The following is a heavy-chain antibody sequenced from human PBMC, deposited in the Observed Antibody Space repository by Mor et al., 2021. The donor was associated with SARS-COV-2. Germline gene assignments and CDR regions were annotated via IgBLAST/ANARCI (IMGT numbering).Heavy chain of an antibody. V-gene: IGHV1-8*01. D-gene: IGHD3-22*01. CDR2: GNT. Sequence: GNTGYAQKYQGTVTMTRNTSISTAYMELSSLRSEDTAVYYCARGREYYYDSSGYPRNWFDPWGQGTLVTVSS. J-gene: IGHJ5*02. CDR3: ARGREYYYDSSGYPRNWFDP.